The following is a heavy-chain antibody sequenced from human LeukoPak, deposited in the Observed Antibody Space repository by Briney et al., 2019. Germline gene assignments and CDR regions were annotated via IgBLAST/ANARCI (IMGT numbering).Heavy chain of an antibody. CDR3: ARRFGYSSSRPGFDP. V-gene: IGHV4-34*01. Sequence: PSETLSLTCAVYGGSFSGYYWSWIRQPPRKGLEWIGEINHSGSTNYNPSLKSRVTISVDTSKNQFSLKLSSVTAADTAVYYCARRFGYSSSRPGFDPWGQGTLVTVSS. CDR2: INHSGST. J-gene: IGHJ5*02. CDR1: GGSFSGYY. D-gene: IGHD6-13*01.